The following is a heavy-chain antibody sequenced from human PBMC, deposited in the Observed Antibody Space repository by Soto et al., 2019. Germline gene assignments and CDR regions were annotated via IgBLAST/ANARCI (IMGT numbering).Heavy chain of an antibody. CDR1: GASVSSTKW. CDR2: IHHSETT. V-gene: IGHV4-4*02. D-gene: IGHD3-16*01. J-gene: IGHJ5*02. CDR3: ASHWGSDEES. Sequence: SETLSLTCAASGASVSSTKWWSWVRQSPGKGLEWIGEIHHSETTNYNPSLESRVTMSLDTPKNQFSLKLSSVTAADTAVYHWASHWGSDEESWGPGTLVTVSS.